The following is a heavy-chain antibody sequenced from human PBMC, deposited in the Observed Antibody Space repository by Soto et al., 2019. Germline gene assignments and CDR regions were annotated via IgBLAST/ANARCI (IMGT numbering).Heavy chain of an antibody. D-gene: IGHD3-9*01. CDR3: ARDAPYYDILTGYSLQTGVDP. CDR1: GYTFTSYA. Sequence: ASVKVSCKASGYTFTSYAMHWVRQAPGQRLEWMGWINAGNGNTKYSQKFQGRVTITRDTSASTAYMELSSLRSEDTAVYYCARDAPYYDILTGYSLQTGVDPWGRGTLVTVSS. J-gene: IGHJ5*02. V-gene: IGHV1-3*01. CDR2: INAGNGNT.